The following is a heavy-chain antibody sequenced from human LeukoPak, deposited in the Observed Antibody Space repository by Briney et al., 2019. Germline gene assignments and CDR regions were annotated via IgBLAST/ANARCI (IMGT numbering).Heavy chain of an antibody. V-gene: IGHV3-48*01. CDR3: ARGAVAGTDY. D-gene: IGHD6-19*01. Sequence: PGGSLRLSCAASGFTFSSYSMNWVRQAPGKGLEWVSYISSSSSTIYYADSVKGRFTISRDNAKNSLYLQTSSLRAEDTAVYYCARGAVAGTDYWGQGTLVTVSS. CDR2: ISSSSSTI. CDR1: GFTFSSYS. J-gene: IGHJ4*02.